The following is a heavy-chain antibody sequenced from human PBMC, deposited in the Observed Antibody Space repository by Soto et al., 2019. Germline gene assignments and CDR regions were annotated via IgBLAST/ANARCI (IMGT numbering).Heavy chain of an antibody. V-gene: IGHV1-69*01. CDR1: RGTFTNYA. D-gene: IGHD3-22*01. CDR2: IMPFFGSG. Sequence: QVYLVQSGADVKKPGSSVKVSCKALRGTFTNYAFSWVRQAPGQGLEWMGGIMPFFGSGNYAQKFQGRINITADESTSSVYLELTSLRSEDTAVYYCARDRAGYYSHFVYWGQGTLVTVSS. CDR3: ARDRAGYYSHFVY. J-gene: IGHJ4*02.